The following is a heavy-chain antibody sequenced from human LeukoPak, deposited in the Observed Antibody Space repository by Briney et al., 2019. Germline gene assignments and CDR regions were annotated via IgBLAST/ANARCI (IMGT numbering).Heavy chain of an antibody. Sequence: GGSLRLSCSASGFTFSSYWMHWVRQAPGKGLVWVSRINSDGSSTSYADSVKGRFTISRDNAKNTLYLQMNSLRAEDTAVYYCARGYGSSRGWYWGQGTLVTVSS. J-gene: IGHJ4*02. V-gene: IGHV3-74*01. CDR2: INSDGSST. CDR3: ARGYGSSRGWY. CDR1: GFTFSSYW. D-gene: IGHD6-6*01.